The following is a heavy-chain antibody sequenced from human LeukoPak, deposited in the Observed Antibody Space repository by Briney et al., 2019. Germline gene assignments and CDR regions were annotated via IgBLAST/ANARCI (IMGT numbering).Heavy chain of an antibody. CDR3: AQQLGYCSDGSCYFTY. V-gene: IGHV3-7*03. CDR1: GFTFSNYW. CDR2: INQDGSEK. D-gene: IGHD2-15*01. J-gene: IGHJ4*02. Sequence: GGSLRLSCAASGFTFSNYWMSWVRQALGKGLEWVANINQDGSEKYYVDSVRGRFTISRDNAENSLYLQMNSLRAEDTAVYYCAQQLGYCSDGSCYFTYWGQGTLVTVSS.